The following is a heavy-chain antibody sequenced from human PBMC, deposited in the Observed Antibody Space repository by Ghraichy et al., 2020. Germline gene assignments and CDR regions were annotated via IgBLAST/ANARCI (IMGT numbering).Heavy chain of an antibody. J-gene: IGHJ4*02. Sequence: TLSLTCTVSGGSISSSSYYWGWIRQPPGKGLEWIGSIYYSGSTYYNPSLKSRVIISVDTSKNQFSLKLSSVTAADTAVYYCARQERQDQWLVRGGVDYWGQGTLVTVSS. D-gene: IGHD6-19*01. V-gene: IGHV4-39*01. CDR3: ARQERQDQWLVRGGVDY. CDR1: GGSISSSSYY. CDR2: IYYSGST.